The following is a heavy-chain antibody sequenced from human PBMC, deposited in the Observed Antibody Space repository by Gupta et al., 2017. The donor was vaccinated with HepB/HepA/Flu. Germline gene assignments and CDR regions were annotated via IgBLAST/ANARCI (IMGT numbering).Heavy chain of an antibody. Sequence: EVQLLESGGGLVQPGGSLRLPWAASGFTFGGNAMSWVRQALGKGLEWVSGIGTDLRTHYADAVKGRFTISRDNSKNTVYLQMNSLRAEDTAVYYCAKDLHFWSAMDVWGKGTTVTVSS. CDR1: GFTFGGNA. CDR2: IGTDLRT. CDR3: AKDLHFWSAMDV. D-gene: IGHD3-3*02. J-gene: IGHJ6*03. V-gene: IGHV3-23*01.